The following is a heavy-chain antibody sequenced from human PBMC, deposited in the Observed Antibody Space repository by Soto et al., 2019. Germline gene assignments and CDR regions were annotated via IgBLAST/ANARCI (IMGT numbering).Heavy chain of an antibody. CDR3: ARDGDGRMTTNPYYYNGMDV. D-gene: IGHD4-4*01. V-gene: IGHV4-59*01. CDR2: IYYTGGA. J-gene: IGHJ6*02. CDR1: GGSISSYY. Sequence: SETLSLTCTVSGGSISSYYWSWIRQPPGKGLEWIGYIYYTGGANYNASLKSRVSISLDTSNYQFSLKLSSVTAADTAVYYCARDGDGRMTTNPYYYNGMDVWGPGTTVTVSS.